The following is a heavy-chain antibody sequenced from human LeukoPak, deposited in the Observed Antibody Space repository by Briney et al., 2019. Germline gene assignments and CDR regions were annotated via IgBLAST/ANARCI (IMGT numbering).Heavy chain of an antibody. CDR2: AYYRSKWYN. V-gene: IGHV6-1*01. Sequence: SQTLSLTCVISGDSVSSNSAAWNWVRQSPSRGLEWLGRAYYRSKWYNDYAVSVKCRITIKPDTSKNQFLLQLNSVPPEDTAVYYCSRETSHFDYWGQGTLVTVSS. CDR3: SRETSHFDY. J-gene: IGHJ4*02. CDR1: GDSVSSNSAA.